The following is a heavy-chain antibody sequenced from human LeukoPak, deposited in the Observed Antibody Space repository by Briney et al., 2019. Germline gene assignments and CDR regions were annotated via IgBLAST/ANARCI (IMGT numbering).Heavy chain of an antibody. J-gene: IGHJ4*02. D-gene: IGHD3-3*01. CDR1: GFTFSSYW. Sequence: GGSLRLSCAASGFTFSSYWMSWVRQAPGKGLEWVANIKQDGSEKYYVDSVKGRFTTSRDIAKNTLYLQMNSLRAEDTGVYYCAKDHYWSIDYWGRGTLVTVSS. CDR3: AKDHYWSIDY. V-gene: IGHV3-7*01. CDR2: IKQDGSEK.